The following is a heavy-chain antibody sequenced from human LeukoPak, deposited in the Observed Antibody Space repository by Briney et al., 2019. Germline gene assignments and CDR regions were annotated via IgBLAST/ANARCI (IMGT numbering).Heavy chain of an antibody. Sequence: GGSLRLSCAASGYTFSSYAMTWVRQAPGKGLEWVSTVSGNGGTTFYADSVKGRFTISRDNSKNTMYLQMNSLRAEDTAIYYCAKDLTITMVRGVPDLRWGQGTLVTVSS. CDR3: AKDLTITMVRGVPDLR. J-gene: IGHJ4*02. V-gene: IGHV3-23*01. CDR2: VSGNGGTT. D-gene: IGHD3-10*01. CDR1: GYTFSSYA.